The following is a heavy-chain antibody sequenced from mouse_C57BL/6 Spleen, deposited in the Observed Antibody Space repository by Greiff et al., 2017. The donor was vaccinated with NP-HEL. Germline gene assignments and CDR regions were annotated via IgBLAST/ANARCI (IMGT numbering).Heavy chain of an antibody. J-gene: IGHJ2*01. Sequence: QVQLQQPGAELVRPGSSVKLSCKASGYTFTSYWMDWVKQRPGQGLEWIGNIYPSDSETHYNQKFKDKATLTVDKSSSTAYMQLSSLTSEDSAVYYCTRSRSSGVLFDYWGQGTTLTVSS. V-gene: IGHV1-61*01. CDR3: TRSRSSGVLFDY. CDR1: GYTFTSYW. D-gene: IGHD3-2*02. CDR2: IYPSDSET.